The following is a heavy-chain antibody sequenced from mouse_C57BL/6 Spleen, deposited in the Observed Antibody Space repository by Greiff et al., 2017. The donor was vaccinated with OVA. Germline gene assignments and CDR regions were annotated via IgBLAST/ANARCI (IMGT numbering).Heavy chain of an antibody. V-gene: IGHV5-16*01. CDR3: ASLANWGFAY. Sequence: EVQLMESEGGLVQPGSSMKLSCTASGFTFSDYYMAWVRQVPEKGLEWVANINYDGSSTYYLDSLKSRFIISRDNAKNILYLQMSSLKSEDTATYYCASLANWGFAYWGQGTLVTVSA. CDR1: GFTFSDYY. CDR2: INYDGSST. D-gene: IGHD4-1*01. J-gene: IGHJ3*01.